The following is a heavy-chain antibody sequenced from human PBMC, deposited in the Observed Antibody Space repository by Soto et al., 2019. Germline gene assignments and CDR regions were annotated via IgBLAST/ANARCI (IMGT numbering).Heavy chain of an antibody. J-gene: IGHJ4*02. Sequence: SETLSLTCAVYGGSFSGYYWSWIRQPPGKGLEWIGEINHSGSTNYNPSLKSRVTISVDTSKNQFSLKLSSVTAADTAVYYCARSSGRTLVRGVRPFDYWGQGTLDTVSS. V-gene: IGHV4-34*01. CDR3: ARSSGRTLVRGVRPFDY. D-gene: IGHD3-10*01. CDR2: INHSGST. CDR1: GGSFSGYY.